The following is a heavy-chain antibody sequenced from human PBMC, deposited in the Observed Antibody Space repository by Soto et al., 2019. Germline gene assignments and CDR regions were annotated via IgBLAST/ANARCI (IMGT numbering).Heavy chain of an antibody. CDR3: AKATATGGGAFEI. Sequence: GGSLRRSCAVSGFICSSYDISWVRQAPGKGLEWVSTILVGGSTHYEDSVRGRFTISRDTSKNTVYLQMNSLTAGDTAVYYCAKATATGGGAFEIYGQGTMVTVSS. D-gene: IGHD2-8*02. CDR1: GFICSSYD. J-gene: IGHJ3*02. CDR2: ILVGGST. V-gene: IGHV3-23*01.